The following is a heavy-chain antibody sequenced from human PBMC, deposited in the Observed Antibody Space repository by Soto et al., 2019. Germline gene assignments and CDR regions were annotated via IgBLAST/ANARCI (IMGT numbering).Heavy chain of an antibody. D-gene: IGHD2-2*01. CDR2: ISWNSGSI. CDR3: AKDTSLGYCSSTSCLEACFDY. V-gene: IGHV3-9*01. J-gene: IGHJ4*02. CDR1: GFTFDDYA. Sequence: GGSLRLSCAASGFTFDDYAMHWVRQAPGKGLEWVSGISWNSGSIGYADSVKGRFTISRDNAKNSLYLQMNSLRAEDTALYYCAKDTSLGYCSSTSCLEACFDYWGQGTLVTVSS.